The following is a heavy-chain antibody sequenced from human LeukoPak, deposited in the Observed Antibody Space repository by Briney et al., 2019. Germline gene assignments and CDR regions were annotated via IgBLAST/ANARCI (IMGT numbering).Heavy chain of an antibody. D-gene: IGHD6-6*01. V-gene: IGHV4-34*01. CDR1: GGSFSGYY. Sequence: SETLSLTCAVYGGSFSGYYWSWIRQPPGKGLEWIGEINHSGSTNYNPSLKSRVTMSVDTSKNQFSLKLSSVTAADTAVYYCARGPRRAYSSSSGVDYWGQGTLVTVSS. CDR3: ARGPRRAYSSSSGVDY. J-gene: IGHJ4*02. CDR2: INHSGST.